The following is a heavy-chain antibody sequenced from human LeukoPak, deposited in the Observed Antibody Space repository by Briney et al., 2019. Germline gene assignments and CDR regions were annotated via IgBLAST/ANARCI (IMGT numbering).Heavy chain of an antibody. J-gene: IGHJ4*02. CDR1: GFTFSSYA. CDR3: GRFTRSGDSVY. CDR2: IKQDGSEK. Sequence: PGRSLRLSCAASGFTFSSYAMHWVRQAPGKGLEWVANIKQDGSEKQYVDSVKGRFAISRDNAENSLYLQMNSLKAEDTAVYYCGRFTRSGDSVYWGQGTLVTVSS. D-gene: IGHD7-27*01. V-gene: IGHV3-7*04.